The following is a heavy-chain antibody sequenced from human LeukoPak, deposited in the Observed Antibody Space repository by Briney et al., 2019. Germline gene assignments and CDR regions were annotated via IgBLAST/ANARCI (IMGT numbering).Heavy chain of an antibody. CDR1: GFTFSSYA. J-gene: IGHJ4*02. CDR2: ISERGGST. CDR3: AKRGIVIRAVIIIGFHREAYYFDY. Sequence: AGGSLRLSCPASGFTFSSYAMSWVRQAPGKGLEWVSGISERGGSTNYADSVKGRFIISRDTSKNTVYLQMNSLRVEDTAVYFCAKRGIVIRAVIIIGFHREAYYFDYWGQGILVTVSS. D-gene: IGHD3-10*01. V-gene: IGHV3-23*01.